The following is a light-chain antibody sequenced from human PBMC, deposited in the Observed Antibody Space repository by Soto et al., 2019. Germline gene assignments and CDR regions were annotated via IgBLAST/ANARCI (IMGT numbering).Light chain of an antibody. CDR2: GNS. Sequence: QYVLTQPPSVSGAPGQRVTISCTGSSSNIGAGYDVHWYQQLPGTAPKLLIYGNSNRPSGVPDRFSGSKSGTSASLAITGLQAEYEADYYCQSYDSSLSVVFGGGTKLTVL. CDR1: SSNIGAGYD. CDR3: QSYDSSLSVV. V-gene: IGLV1-40*01. J-gene: IGLJ2*01.